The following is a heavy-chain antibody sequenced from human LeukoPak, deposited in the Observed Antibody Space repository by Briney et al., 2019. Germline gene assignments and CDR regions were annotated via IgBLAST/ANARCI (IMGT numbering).Heavy chain of an antibody. CDR2: ISSSSSYI. D-gene: IGHD6-13*01. CDR1: GFTFSSYS. Sequence: GRSLRLSCAASGFTFSSYSMNWVRQAPGKGLEWVSSISSSSSYIYYADSVKGRFTISRDNAKNSLYLQMNSLRAEDTAVYYCARDWLRSSRPNDAFDIWGQGTMVTVSS. J-gene: IGHJ3*02. V-gene: IGHV3-21*01. CDR3: ARDWLRSSRPNDAFDI.